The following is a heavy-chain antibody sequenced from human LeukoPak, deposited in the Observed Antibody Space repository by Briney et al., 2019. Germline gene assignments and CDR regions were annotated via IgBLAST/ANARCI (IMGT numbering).Heavy chain of an antibody. CDR2: INPNSGGT. CDR1: GYTFTGYY. CDR3: ARDSGERGSGSYLIAY. Sequence: ASVKVSCKASGYTFTGYYMHWVRQAPGQGLEWMGWINPNSGGTNYAQKFQGRVTMTRDTSISTAYMELSRLRSDDTAVYDCARDSGERGSGSYLIAYWGQGTLVTVSS. V-gene: IGHV1-2*02. D-gene: IGHD3-10*01. J-gene: IGHJ4*02.